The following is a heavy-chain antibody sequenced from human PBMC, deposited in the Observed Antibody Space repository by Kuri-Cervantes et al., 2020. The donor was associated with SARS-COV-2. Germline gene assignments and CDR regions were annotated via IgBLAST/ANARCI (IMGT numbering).Heavy chain of an antibody. Sequence: SQTLSLTCAVSGYSLSSGYYWGCIRQPPGKGLEWIGSISHSGSTFYNPSLKSRVTISVDTSKNQFSLKLSSVTAADTAVYYCSRLKAGQFDYWGQGTLVTVSS. CDR1: GYSLSSGYY. V-gene: IGHV4-38-2*01. CDR3: SRLKAGQFDY. CDR2: ISHSGST. J-gene: IGHJ4*02.